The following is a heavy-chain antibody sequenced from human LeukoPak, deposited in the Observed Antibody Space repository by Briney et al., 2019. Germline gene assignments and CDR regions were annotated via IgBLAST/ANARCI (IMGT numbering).Heavy chain of an antibody. D-gene: IGHD6-19*01. Sequence: SETLSLTCAVYGGSFSGYYWSWIRQPPGKGLEWIGEINHSGSTNYNPSLKSRVTISVDTSKNQFSLKLSSVTAADTAVYYCARDQASSGWYVQGVDYWGQGTLVTVSS. CDR1: GGSFSGYY. J-gene: IGHJ4*02. CDR3: ARDQASSGWYVQGVDY. V-gene: IGHV4-34*01. CDR2: INHSGST.